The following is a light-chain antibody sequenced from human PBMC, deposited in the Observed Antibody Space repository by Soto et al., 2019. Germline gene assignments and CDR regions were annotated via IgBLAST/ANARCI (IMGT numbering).Light chain of an antibody. J-gene: IGKJ1*01. Sequence: DIQMTQSPSSLSASVGDRVTITCRASQSISSYLNWYQQKPGKAPKLLIYAASSLQSGVPSRFSGSGSGTDFTLTIGRLQPEDFATYYCQQSYSTPQTFGQGTKVEIK. CDR1: QSISSY. V-gene: IGKV1-39*01. CDR3: QQSYSTPQT. CDR2: AAS.